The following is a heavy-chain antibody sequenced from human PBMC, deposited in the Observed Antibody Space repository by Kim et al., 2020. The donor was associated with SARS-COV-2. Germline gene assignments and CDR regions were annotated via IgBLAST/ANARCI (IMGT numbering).Heavy chain of an antibody. CDR3: ARDRGDSGSDLFDP. V-gene: IGHV4-61*02. Sequence: TLSLTCTVSGGSISSGSYYWSWIRQPAGKGLEWIGRIYTSGSTNYNPSLKSRVTISVDTSKNQFSLKLSSVTAADTAVYYCARDRGDSGSDLFDPWGQGTLVTVSS. J-gene: IGHJ5*02. CDR2: IYTSGST. CDR1: GGSISSGSYY. D-gene: IGHD2-21*02.